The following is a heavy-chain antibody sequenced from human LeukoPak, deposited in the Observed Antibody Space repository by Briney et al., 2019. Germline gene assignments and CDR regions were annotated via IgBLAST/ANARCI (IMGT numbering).Heavy chain of an antibody. CDR1: GYTFTSYG. D-gene: IGHD2-2*02. V-gene: IGHV1-18*01. J-gene: IGHJ4*02. Sequence: ASVKVSCKASGYTFTSYGISWVRQAPGQGLEWMGWISAYNGNTNYALKLQGRVTMTTDTSTSTAYMELRSLRSDNTAVYYCARDCSSTSCYTAPDYWGQGTLVTVSS. CDR3: ARDCSSTSCYTAPDY. CDR2: ISAYNGNT.